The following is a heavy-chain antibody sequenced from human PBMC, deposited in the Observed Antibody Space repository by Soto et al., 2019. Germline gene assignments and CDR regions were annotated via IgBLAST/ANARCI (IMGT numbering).Heavy chain of an antibody. CDR1: GGSISSYY. CDR2: IYYSGST. CDR3: ARDRVVPAAPLGGYYYYMEV. Sequence: SETLSLTCTVSGGSISSYYWIWIRQPPGKGLEWIGYIYYSGSTNYNPSLKSRVTISVDTSKNQFSLKLSSVTAADTAVYYCARDRVVPAAPLGGYYYYMEVWGKGATVTVSS. J-gene: IGHJ6*03. V-gene: IGHV4-59*01. D-gene: IGHD2-2*01.